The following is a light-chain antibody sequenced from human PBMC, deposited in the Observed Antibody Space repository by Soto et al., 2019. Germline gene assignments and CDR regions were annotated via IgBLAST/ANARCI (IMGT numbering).Light chain of an antibody. V-gene: IGKV4-1*01. CDR1: QSVLSSSNNKNY. J-gene: IGKJ1*01. CDR2: WAS. Sequence: DIVMTQSPDSLAVSLGERAPINCKSSQSVLSSSNNKNYLAWYQQKPGQPPKALIYWASTRESGVPDRFSGSGSGTDFTLTISSLQAEDVAVYYCQQYYTTPWTFGQGTKVDIK. CDR3: QQYYTTPWT.